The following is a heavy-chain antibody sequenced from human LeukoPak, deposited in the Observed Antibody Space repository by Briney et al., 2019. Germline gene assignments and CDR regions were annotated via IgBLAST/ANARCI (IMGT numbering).Heavy chain of an antibody. D-gene: IGHD3-22*01. CDR2: IYPGDSDT. Sequence: GESLKISCKGSGYRFTNNWIGWVRQMPGKGLEWMGIIYPGDSDTRYSPSFQGQVTISADKSISTAYLQWSSLKASDTAMYYCARAVYYDGANCFDPWGQGTLVTVSS. CDR3: ARAVYYDGANCFDP. V-gene: IGHV5-51*01. J-gene: IGHJ5*01. CDR1: GYRFTNNW.